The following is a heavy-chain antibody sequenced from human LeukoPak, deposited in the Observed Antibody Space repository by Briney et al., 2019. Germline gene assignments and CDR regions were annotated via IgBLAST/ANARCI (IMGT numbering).Heavy chain of an antibody. V-gene: IGHV3-7*05. CDR3: ARGRTGDY. Sequence: GGSLRLFCAASGFTFSSNWMSWVRHAPGKGLEWVANIKEDGSQKYYVDSVRGRLAISRDNAKNSLYLQMNSLRAEDTAVYYCARGRTGDYWGQGTLVTVSS. J-gene: IGHJ4*02. CDR2: IKEDGSQK. CDR1: GFTFSSNW. D-gene: IGHD3/OR15-3a*01.